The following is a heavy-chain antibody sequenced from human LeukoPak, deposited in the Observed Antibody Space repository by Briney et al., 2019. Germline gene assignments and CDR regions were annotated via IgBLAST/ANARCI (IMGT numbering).Heavy chain of an antibody. CDR2: ISGSGGST. J-gene: IGHJ4*02. Sequence: PGGSLRLSCAASGFTFSSYAMSWVRQAPGKGLEWVSAISGSGGSTYYADSVKGRFTISRDNSKNTLYLQMNSLRAEDTAVYYCAKVYCSSTSCDLGDYWGQGTLVTVSS. CDR3: AKVYCSSTSCDLGDY. D-gene: IGHD2-2*01. CDR1: GFTFSSYA. V-gene: IGHV3-23*01.